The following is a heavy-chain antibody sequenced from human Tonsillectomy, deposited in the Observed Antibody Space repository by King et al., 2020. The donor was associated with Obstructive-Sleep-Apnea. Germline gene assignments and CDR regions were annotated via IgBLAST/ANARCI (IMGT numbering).Heavy chain of an antibody. V-gene: IGHV3-7*03. CDR3: ARRTGCEGRSDSFGMDV. J-gene: IGHJ6*02. Sequence: VQLVESGGGLVQPGGSLRLSCAASGFTFSSYWMSWVRQAPGKGLEWVANIKQDGSEKYYVDSVKGRFTISRDNAENSLYLQMNSLRAEDTAVYYCARRTGCEGRSDSFGMDVWGQGTTVTVSS. CDR2: IKQDGSEK. CDR1: GFTFSSYW. D-gene: IGHD1-26*01.